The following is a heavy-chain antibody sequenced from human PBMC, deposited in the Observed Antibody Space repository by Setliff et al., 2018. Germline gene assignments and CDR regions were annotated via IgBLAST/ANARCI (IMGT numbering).Heavy chain of an antibody. CDR1: GNSFTNYW. CDR2: IYPGDSDT. V-gene: IGHV5-51*01. CDR3: ARVVGAEGMGVDY. D-gene: IGHD2-15*01. Sequence: GESLKISCKGSGNSFTNYWIGWVRQMPGKGLEWMGIIYPGDSDTRYSPSFEGQVTISGDKSTSTAYLQWSSLQASDTATYYCARVVGAEGMGVDYWGQGTLVTVSS. J-gene: IGHJ4*02.